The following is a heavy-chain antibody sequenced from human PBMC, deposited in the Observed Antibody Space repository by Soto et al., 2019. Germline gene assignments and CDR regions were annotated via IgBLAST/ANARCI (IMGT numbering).Heavy chain of an antibody. CDR1: GGSISSGDYY. D-gene: IGHD6-13*01. CDR2: IYYSGST. J-gene: IGHJ4*02. CDR3: ARSIAAAVDLDY. Sequence: SETLSLTCTVSGGSISSGDYYWSWIRQPPGEGLEWIGYIYYSGSTYYNPSLKSRVTISVDTSKNQFSLKLSSVTAADTAVYYCARSIAAAVDLDYWGQGTLVTVSS. V-gene: IGHV4-30-4*01.